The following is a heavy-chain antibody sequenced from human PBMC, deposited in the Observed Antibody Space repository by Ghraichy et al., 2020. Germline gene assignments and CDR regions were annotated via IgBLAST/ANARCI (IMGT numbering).Heavy chain of an antibody. CDR1: GYSFTSYS. Sequence: ASVKVSCKASGYSFTSYSINWVRQATGQGLEWMGWMNTNSGNTGYAHKFQGRVTMTSDTSISTAYMELSSLRSEDTAVYYCARYNYYDSGSYYNYGLDVWGQGTTVTVSS. D-gene: IGHD3-10*01. CDR2: MNTNSGNT. J-gene: IGHJ6*02. V-gene: IGHV1-8*01. CDR3: ARYNYYDSGSYYNYGLDV.